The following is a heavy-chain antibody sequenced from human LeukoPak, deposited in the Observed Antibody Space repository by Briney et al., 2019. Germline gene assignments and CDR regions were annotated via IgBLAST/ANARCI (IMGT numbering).Heavy chain of an antibody. J-gene: IGHJ4*02. Sequence: KASETLSLTCTVSGGSISSSSYYWGWIRQPPGKGLEWIGSIYYSGSTYYNPSLKSRVTISVDTSKNQFSLKLSSVTAADTAVYYCARLRVVRGVYFDYWGQGTLVTVSS. D-gene: IGHD3-10*01. CDR3: ARLRVVRGVYFDY. V-gene: IGHV4-39*01. CDR2: IYYSGST. CDR1: GGSISSSSYY.